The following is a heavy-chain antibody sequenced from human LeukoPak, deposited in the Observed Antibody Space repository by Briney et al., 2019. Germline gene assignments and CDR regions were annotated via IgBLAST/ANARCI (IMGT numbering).Heavy chain of an antibody. CDR1: GGTFSSYA. D-gene: IGHD3-22*01. V-gene: IGHV1-69*13. J-gene: IGHJ4*02. CDR3: AKSSYYDSSGYYREYYFDY. CDR2: IIPIFGTA. Sequence: SVKVSCKASGGTFSSYAISWVRQAPGQGLEWMGGIIPIFGTANYAQKFQGRVTITADESTSTAYMELSSLRAEDTAVYYCAKSSYYDSSGYYREYYFDYWGQGTLVTVSS.